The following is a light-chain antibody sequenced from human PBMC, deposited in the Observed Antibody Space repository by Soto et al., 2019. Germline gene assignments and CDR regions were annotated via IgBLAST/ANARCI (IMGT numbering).Light chain of an antibody. V-gene: IGKV1-5*01. Sequence: DFQMTQSPSTLSTSVGARVTVTCRASQSISSWLAWYQQKPGKAPKLLIYDASSLESGVPSRFSGSGSGTEFTLTISSLQPDDFATYYCQQYNSYPYTFGQGTKVDIK. CDR1: QSISSW. CDR3: QQYNSYPYT. J-gene: IGKJ2*01. CDR2: DAS.